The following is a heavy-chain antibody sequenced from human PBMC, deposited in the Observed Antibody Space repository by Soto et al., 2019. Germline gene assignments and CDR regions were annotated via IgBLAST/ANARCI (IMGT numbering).Heavy chain of an antibody. CDR2: IYYSGST. V-gene: IGHV4-59*01. D-gene: IGHD4-4*01. Sequence: PSETLSLTCTVSGGSISSYYWSWIRQPPGKGLEWIGYIYYSGSTNYNPSLKSRVTISVDTSKNQFSLKLSSVTAADTAVYYCAATVSGRKPGYFDYWGQETLVTVSS. J-gene: IGHJ4*02. CDR3: AATVSGRKPGYFDY. CDR1: GGSISSYY.